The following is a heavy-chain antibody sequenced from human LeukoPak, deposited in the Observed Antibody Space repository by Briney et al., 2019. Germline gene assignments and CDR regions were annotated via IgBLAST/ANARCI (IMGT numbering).Heavy chain of an antibody. CDR1: GGSISSGGYY. J-gene: IGHJ6*02. CDR3: ARLGDGEHYYAMDV. Sequence: PSETLSLTCTVSGGSISSGGYYWSWIRQPPGKGLEWIGYLYYSGSTNYNPSLKSRVTMSVGTSKNLFSLKLSSVTAADTAVYYCARLGDGEHYYAMDVWGQGTTVTVSS. V-gene: IGHV4-61*08. D-gene: IGHD3-10*01. CDR2: LYYSGST.